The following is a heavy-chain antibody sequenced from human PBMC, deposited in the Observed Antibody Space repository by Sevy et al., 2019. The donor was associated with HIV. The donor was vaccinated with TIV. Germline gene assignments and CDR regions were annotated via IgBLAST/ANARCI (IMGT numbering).Heavy chain of an antibody. CDR3: ASYYYGSGSFDY. CDR1: GASISSYF. CDR2: IYYSGST. D-gene: IGHD3-10*01. J-gene: IGHJ4*02. Sequence: SETLSLTCSVSGASISSYFWSWIRQPPGKGLEWIGYIYYSGSTNYNPSLKSRVTISGDTSKNQFSLKLSSLTAVDTAVYYCASYYYGSGSFDYWGQGTLVTVSS. V-gene: IGHV4-59*01.